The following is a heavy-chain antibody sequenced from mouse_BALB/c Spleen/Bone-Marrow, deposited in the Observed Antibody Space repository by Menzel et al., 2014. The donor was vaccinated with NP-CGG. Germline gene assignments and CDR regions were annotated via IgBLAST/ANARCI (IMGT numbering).Heavy chain of an antibody. V-gene: IGHV5-17*02. CDR2: IGGGSSAI. J-gene: IGHJ2*01. D-gene: IGHD2-14*01. CDR1: GFTFSNFG. Sequence: EVKLQESGGGLVQSGGSRKLSCAASGFTFSNFGMHWVRQPLENGLVWVAYIGGGSSAINYADSVKGRFTISSDNPKNTLILKMTSIRSNDPAMYYSAREGGVRRRVSSNYWAQGTALTGS. CDR3: AREGGVRRRVSSNY.